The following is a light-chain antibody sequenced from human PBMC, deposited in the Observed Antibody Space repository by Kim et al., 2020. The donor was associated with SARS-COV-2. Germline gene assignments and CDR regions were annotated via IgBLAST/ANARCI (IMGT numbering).Light chain of an antibody. J-gene: IGLJ2*01. Sequence: VSRGKTASSTCSRHKLGDKYACWYQQKPRQSPVLVIYQHSKGPTGIPERFSGSNSGNTATLTISGTQAMDEADYYCQAWDSSSEVFGGGTQLTVL. V-gene: IGLV3-1*01. CDR1: KLGDKY. CDR2: QHS. CDR3: QAWDSSSEV.